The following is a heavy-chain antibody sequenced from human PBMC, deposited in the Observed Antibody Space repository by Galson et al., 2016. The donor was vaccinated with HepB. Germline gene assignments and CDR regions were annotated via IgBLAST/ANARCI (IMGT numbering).Heavy chain of an antibody. CDR3: ATPYYDFRSGYNPFDY. CDR2: ISYDGSNK. CDR1: GFTFSSYG. V-gene: IGHV3-30*03. Sequence: SLRLSCAASGFTFSSYGMHWVRQAPGKGLEWVAVISYDGSNKYYADSVKGRFTISRDNSKNTLYLQMNSLRAEDTAVYYCATPYYDFRSGYNPFDYWGQGTLVTVSS. J-gene: IGHJ4*02. D-gene: IGHD3-3*01.